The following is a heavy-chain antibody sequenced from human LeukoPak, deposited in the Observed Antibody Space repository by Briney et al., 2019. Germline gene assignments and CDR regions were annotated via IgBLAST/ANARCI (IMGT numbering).Heavy chain of an antibody. Sequence: SETLSLTCTVSGGSISSYYWSWIRQPPGRGLEWIGYIYYSGSTNYNPSLKSRVTISVDTSKNQFSLKLSSVTAADTAVYYCARRRWLQLYWFDPWGQGTLVTVSS. CDR3: ARRRWLQLYWFDP. J-gene: IGHJ5*02. V-gene: IGHV4-59*08. CDR2: IYYSGST. D-gene: IGHD5-24*01. CDR1: GGSISSYY.